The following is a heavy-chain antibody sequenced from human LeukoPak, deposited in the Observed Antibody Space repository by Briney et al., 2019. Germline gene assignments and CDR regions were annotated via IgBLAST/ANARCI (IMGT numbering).Heavy chain of an antibody. Sequence: ASVKVSCKASGYTFTGYYMHWVRQAPGQGLEWMGRINPNSGGTNYAQKFQGRVTMTRETSISTAYMELSRLRSDDTAVYYCARDLGNYYGSGSARFDPWGQGTLVTVSS. CDR1: GYTFTGYY. J-gene: IGHJ5*02. CDR3: ARDLGNYYGSGSARFDP. V-gene: IGHV1-2*06. D-gene: IGHD3-10*01. CDR2: INPNSGGT.